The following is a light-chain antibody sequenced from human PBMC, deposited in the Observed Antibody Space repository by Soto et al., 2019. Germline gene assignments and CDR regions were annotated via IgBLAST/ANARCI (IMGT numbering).Light chain of an antibody. CDR3: LQINDYPLT. CDR2: AAS. CDR1: QGIRHD. J-gene: IGKJ1*01. V-gene: IGKV1-17*01. Sequence: DMQMTQSPSSLSASGGDRVTITCRASQGIRHDLGWYQQKPGKAPSRLIYAASSLQSGVPSRFSGGGSGTEFTLTISSLQPEDFATYYCLQINDYPLTFGQGTKVDIK.